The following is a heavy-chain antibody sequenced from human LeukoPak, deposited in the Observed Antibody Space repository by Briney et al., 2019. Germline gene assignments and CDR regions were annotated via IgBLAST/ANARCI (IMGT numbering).Heavy chain of an antibody. D-gene: IGHD6-13*01. CDR2: ISAYNGNT. Sequence: ASVKVSCKASGYTFTMYYIHWVRQAPGQGLEWMGWISAYNGNTNYAQKLQGRVTMTTDTSTSTAYMELRSLRSDDTAVYYCARDRSSSWYGAYYYYGMDVWGQGTTVTVSS. J-gene: IGHJ6*02. V-gene: IGHV1-18*04. CDR3: ARDRSSSWYGAYYYYGMDV. CDR1: GYTFTMYY.